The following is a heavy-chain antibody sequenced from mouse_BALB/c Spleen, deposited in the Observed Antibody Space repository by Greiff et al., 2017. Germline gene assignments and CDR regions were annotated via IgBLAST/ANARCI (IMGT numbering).Heavy chain of an antibody. CDR2: INSNGGST. J-gene: IGHJ1*01. CDR1: GFTFSSYG. Sequence: EVQLVESGGGLVQPGGSLKLSCAASGFTFSSYGMSWVRQTPDKRLELVATINSNGGSTYYPDSVKGRFTISRDNAKNTLYLQMSSLKSEDTAMYYCARERYRWYFDVWGAGTTVTVSS. V-gene: IGHV5-6-3*01. D-gene: IGHD2-14*01. CDR3: ARERYRWYFDV.